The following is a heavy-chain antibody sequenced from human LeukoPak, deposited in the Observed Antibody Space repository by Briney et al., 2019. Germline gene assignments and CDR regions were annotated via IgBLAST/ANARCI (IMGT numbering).Heavy chain of an antibody. Sequence: SGGSLRLSCAASGFTFSSYWMSWVRQAPGKGREWVANIKQDGSEKYYVDSVKGRFTISRDNAKNSLYLQMNSLRAEDTAVYYCARVFDIVVVPAAIPEEDYMDVWGKGTTVTVSS. CDR2: IKQDGSEK. CDR1: GFTFSSYW. J-gene: IGHJ6*03. D-gene: IGHD2-2*01. CDR3: ARVFDIVVVPAAIPEEDYMDV. V-gene: IGHV3-7*01.